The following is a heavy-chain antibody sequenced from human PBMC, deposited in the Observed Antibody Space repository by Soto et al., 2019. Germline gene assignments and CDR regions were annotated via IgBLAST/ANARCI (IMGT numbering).Heavy chain of an antibody. D-gene: IGHD4-17*01. CDR2: INPNSGGT. Sequence: ASVKVSCKASGYTFTGYYMHWVRQAPGQGLEWMGWINPNSGGTNYAQKFQGWVTMTRDTSISTAYMELSRLRSDDTAVYYCARDRPTVTTTTGYYGMDVWGQGTTVTVS. CDR3: ARDRPTVTTTTGYYGMDV. CDR1: GYTFTGYY. V-gene: IGHV1-2*04. J-gene: IGHJ6*02.